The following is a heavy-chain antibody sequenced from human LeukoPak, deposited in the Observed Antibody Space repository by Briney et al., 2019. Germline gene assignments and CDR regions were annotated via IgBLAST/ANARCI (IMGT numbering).Heavy chain of an antibody. J-gene: IGHJ6*03. CDR1: GYTFTSYD. Sequence: ASVKVSCKASGYTFTSYDINWVRQATGQGLEWMGWMNPNSGNTGYAQKFQGRVTMTRNTSISTAYMELSSLRSEDTAVYYCARGSSGSYSYYMDVWGKGTTATISS. D-gene: IGHD3-10*01. V-gene: IGHV1-8*01. CDR3: ARGSSGSYSYYMDV. CDR2: MNPNSGNT.